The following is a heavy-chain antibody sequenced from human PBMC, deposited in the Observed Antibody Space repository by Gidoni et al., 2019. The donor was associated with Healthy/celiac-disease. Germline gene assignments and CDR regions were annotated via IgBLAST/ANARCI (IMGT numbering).Heavy chain of an antibody. V-gene: IGHV3-23*01. CDR2: ISGSGGST. Sequence: EVQLLESGGGLVQPGGSLRLSCAASGFTFSSYAMRWVRQAPGKGLEWVSAISGSGGSTYYADSVKGRFTISRDNSKNTLYLQMNSLRAEDTAVYYCAKVRTSTRDYSNSLRAYDAFDIWGQGTMVTVSS. J-gene: IGHJ3*02. CDR3: AKVRTSTRDYSNSLRAYDAFDI. D-gene: IGHD4-4*01. CDR1: GFTFSSYA.